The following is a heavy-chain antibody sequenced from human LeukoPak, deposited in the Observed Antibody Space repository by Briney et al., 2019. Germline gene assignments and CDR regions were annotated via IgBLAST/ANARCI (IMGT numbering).Heavy chain of an antibody. Sequence: SETLSLTCTVSGGSISSSSYYWGWIRQPPGKGLEWIGSIYYSGSTYYNPSLKSRVTISVDTSKNQFSLKVSSVTAADTAVYYCARRELLSTPDSFDIWGQGTMVTVSS. CDR1: GGSISSSSYY. D-gene: IGHD3-10*01. V-gene: IGHV4-39*01. CDR2: IYYSGST. CDR3: ARRELLSTPDSFDI. J-gene: IGHJ3*02.